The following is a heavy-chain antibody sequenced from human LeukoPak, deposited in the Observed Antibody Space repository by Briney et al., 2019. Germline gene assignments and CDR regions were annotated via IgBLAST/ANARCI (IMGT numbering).Heavy chain of an antibody. J-gene: IGHJ4*02. D-gene: IGHD4-11*01. V-gene: IGHV3-74*01. CDR1: GFTCSSYW. Sequence: GGSLRLSCAAAGFTCSSYWMHWVRQVPGKGLVWVSRVNPGGSSTAYADSVKGRFSISRDNARNTLYLQMNSQRDEDTAVYYCARSNQADDYWGQGTLVTVSS. CDR3: ARSNQADDY. CDR2: VNPGGSST.